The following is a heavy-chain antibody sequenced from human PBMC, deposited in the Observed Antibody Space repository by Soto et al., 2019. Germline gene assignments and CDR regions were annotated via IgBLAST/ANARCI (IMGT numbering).Heavy chain of an antibody. J-gene: IGHJ5*02. V-gene: IGHV6-1*01. CDR3: ATCGSSGYYGSGSYSWFDP. Sequence: SQTLSLTCAISGDSVSSNSVVWNWIRQSPSRGLEWLGRTYYRSKWYYEYAESVKSRIAINPDTSKNQFSLQLNSVTPEDTAVYYCATCGSSGYYGSGSYSWFDPWGQGTLVTVS. D-gene: IGHD3-10*01. CDR2: TYYRSKWYY. CDR1: GDSVSSNSVV.